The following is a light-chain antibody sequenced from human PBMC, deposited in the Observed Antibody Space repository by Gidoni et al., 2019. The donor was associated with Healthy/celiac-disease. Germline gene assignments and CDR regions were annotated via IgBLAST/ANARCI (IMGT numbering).Light chain of an antibody. J-gene: IGKJ3*01. CDR2: EAS. V-gene: IGKV1-33*01. CDR3: QQYDNLLFT. CDR1: QDISNY. Sequence: DSQMTQSPSSLSASVGDRVTITCQASQDISNYLNWYQQKPGKAPKLLIYEASNLETGVPSRFSGSGSGTDFTFTISSLQPEDIATYYCQQYDNLLFTFGPGTKVDIK.